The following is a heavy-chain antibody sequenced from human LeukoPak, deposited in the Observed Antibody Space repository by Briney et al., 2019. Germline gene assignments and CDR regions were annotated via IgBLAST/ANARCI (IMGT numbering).Heavy chain of an antibody. CDR3: ARALVVGAFDY. V-gene: IGHV4-59*01. Sequence: SETLSLTCTVSGGSISSYNWSWIRQPPRQGLERVGYIYYSGHTNNNPSLKSRVTISVDTSKNQFSLKPSSVTAADTAVYYCARALVVGAFDYWGQGTLVTVSS. CDR2: IYYSGHT. J-gene: IGHJ4*02. D-gene: IGHD3-22*01. CDR1: GGSISSYN.